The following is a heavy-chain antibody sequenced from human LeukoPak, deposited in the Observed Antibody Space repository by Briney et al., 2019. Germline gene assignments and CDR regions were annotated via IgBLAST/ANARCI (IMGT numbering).Heavy chain of an antibody. D-gene: IGHD6-13*01. J-gene: IGHJ3*02. CDR3: ARDPSSSWTAAFDI. CDR2: IYSGGST. Sequence: PGGSLRLSCAASGFTVSSNYMSWVRQAPGKGLEWVSVIYSGGSTYYADSVKGRFTISRDNSKNTLYLQMNSLRAEDTAVYYCARDPSSSWTAAFDIWGQGTTVTVSS. CDR1: GFTVSSNY. V-gene: IGHV3-66*01.